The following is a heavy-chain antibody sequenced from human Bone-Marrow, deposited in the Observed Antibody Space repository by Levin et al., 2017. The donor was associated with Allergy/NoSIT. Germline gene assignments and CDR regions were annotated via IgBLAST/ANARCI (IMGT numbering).Heavy chain of an antibody. CDR2: LWHDGYNE. CDR1: GFSLSNYG. J-gene: IGHJ4*02. V-gene: IGHV3-33*01. Sequence: AGGSLRLSCAASGFSLSNYGFHWVRQAPGKGLEWVALLWHDGYNEYYADSVKGRFTVSRDTSENTVYLQMNGLRPEDTAVYYCASYHAPSSTYFDYWGQGTLVTVSS. D-gene: IGHD1-14*01. CDR3: ASYHAPSSTYFDY.